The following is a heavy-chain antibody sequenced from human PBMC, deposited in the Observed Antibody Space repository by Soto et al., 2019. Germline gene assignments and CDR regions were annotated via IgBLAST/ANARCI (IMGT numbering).Heavy chain of an antibody. J-gene: IGHJ4*02. D-gene: IGHD3-10*01. CDR3: AKDRYGSGSYHDY. Sequence: PGGSLRLSCAASGFTFSSYGMHWVRQAPGKGLEWVAVISYDGSNKYYADSVKGRFTISRDNSKNTLYLQMNSLRAEDTAVYYCAKDRYGSGSYHDYWGRGTLVTVSS. CDR2: ISYDGSNK. CDR1: GFTFSSYG. V-gene: IGHV3-30*18.